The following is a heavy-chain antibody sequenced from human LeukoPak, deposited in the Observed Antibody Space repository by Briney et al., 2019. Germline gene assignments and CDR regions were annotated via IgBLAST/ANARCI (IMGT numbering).Heavy chain of an antibody. Sequence: GGSLRLSCAASGFTFSIYSMNWVRQAPGKGLEWVSSISSSSSYIYYADSVKGRFTISRDNAKNSPYLQMNSLRAEDTAVYYCARDNIVVVPAASGDYWGQGTLVTVSS. J-gene: IGHJ4*02. CDR2: ISSSSSYI. D-gene: IGHD2-2*01. V-gene: IGHV3-21*01. CDR3: ARDNIVVVPAASGDY. CDR1: GFTFSIYS.